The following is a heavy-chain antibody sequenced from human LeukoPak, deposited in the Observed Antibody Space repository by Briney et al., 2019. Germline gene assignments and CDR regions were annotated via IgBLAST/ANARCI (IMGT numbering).Heavy chain of an antibody. Sequence: SETLSLTCTVSGGSITSSNYYWGWIRQPPGKGLEWIGSIYYSGSTYYNPSLKSRVTISVDTSKNQFSLKLSSVTAADTAVYYCARPGGDSSSFSFDYWGQGTLVTVSS. V-gene: IGHV4-39*01. J-gene: IGHJ4*02. CDR2: IYYSGST. CDR3: ARPGGDSSSFSFDY. D-gene: IGHD6-6*01. CDR1: GGSITSSNYY.